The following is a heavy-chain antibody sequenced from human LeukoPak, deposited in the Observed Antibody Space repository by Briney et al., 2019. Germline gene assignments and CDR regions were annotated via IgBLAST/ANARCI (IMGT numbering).Heavy chain of an antibody. V-gene: IGHV5-51*01. D-gene: IGHD2-2*02. CDR1: GYTYTKSC. J-gene: IGHJ4*02. CDR3: SGQGCITTSCHTIDH. Sequence: GESLKISCKGSGYTYTKSCIAWVRHMPGKGLELMGIINPVDSEIRYSPPFQGQVTISVDKSFSTAFLQENSLQASDSTTYYCSGQGCITTSCHTIDHWGQETVVSVSS. CDR2: INPVDSEI.